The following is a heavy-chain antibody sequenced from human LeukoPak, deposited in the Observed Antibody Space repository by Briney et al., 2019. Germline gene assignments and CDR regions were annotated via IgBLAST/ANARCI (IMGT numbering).Heavy chain of an antibody. Sequence: GASVKVSCKASGYTFTSYYMHWVRQAPGQGLEWMGIINPSGGSTSYAQKFQGRVTMTRDTSISTAYMELSRLRSDDTAVYYCASDLWGVGPSLVGYYFDHWGQGTLVTVSS. V-gene: IGHV1-46*01. CDR1: GYTFTSYY. J-gene: IGHJ4*02. CDR2: INPSGGST. CDR3: ASDLWGVGPSLVGYYFDH. D-gene: IGHD1-26*01.